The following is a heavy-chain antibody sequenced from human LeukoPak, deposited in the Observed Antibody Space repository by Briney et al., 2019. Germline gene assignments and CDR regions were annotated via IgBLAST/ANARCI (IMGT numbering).Heavy chain of an antibody. J-gene: IGHJ6*03. V-gene: IGHV3-7*01. CDR3: AKERRGFYMDA. CDR1: GFTFSSYW. CDR2: IKQDGSEK. Sequence: GGSLRLSCAASGFTFSSYWMSWVRQAPGKGLEWVANIKQDGSEKYYVDSVKGRFTISRDNAKNSLYLQMNSLRAEDTAVYYCAKERRGFYMDAWGTGTTVTISS.